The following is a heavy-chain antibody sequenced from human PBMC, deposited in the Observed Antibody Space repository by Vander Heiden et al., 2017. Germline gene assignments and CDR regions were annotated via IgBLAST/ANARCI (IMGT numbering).Heavy chain of an antibody. CDR2: IYYRGST. CDR3: ARGRRLSSLDY. D-gene: IGHD3-16*02. J-gene: IGHJ4*02. Sequence: QVQLQESGPGLVTPSQTLSLTCTFSGGSISSGGYYWSWIRQHPGKGLEWIGYIYYRGSTYYNPSLKSRVTISVDTSKNQFSLKLSSVTAADTAVYYCARGRRLSSLDYWGQGTLVTVSS. CDR1: GGSISSGGYY. V-gene: IGHV4-31*03.